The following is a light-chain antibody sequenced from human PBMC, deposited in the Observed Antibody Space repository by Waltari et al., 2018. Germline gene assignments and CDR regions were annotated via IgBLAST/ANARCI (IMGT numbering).Light chain of an antibody. V-gene: IGKV1-5*03. Sequence: DIQMTQSPSTLSASVGDRVTITCRASQSIGNYLAWYQQKPGKAPKLLIFMASTLQREAPSRFSGSGSGTEFALTISGLQADDFATYFCQHFNSYPFIFGRGTKLEIK. CDR3: QHFNSYPFI. CDR1: QSIGNY. J-gene: IGKJ2*01. CDR2: MAS.